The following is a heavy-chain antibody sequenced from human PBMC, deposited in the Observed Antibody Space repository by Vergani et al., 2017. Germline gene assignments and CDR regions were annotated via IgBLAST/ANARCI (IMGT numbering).Heavy chain of an antibody. CDR1: GYTFTTYD. CDR2: MNPNSGNT. V-gene: IGHV1-8*01. CDR3: VTGRGRY. Sequence: QVQLVQSGAEVKKPGASVKVSCKASGYTFTTYDINWVRQATGQGLEWMGWMNPNSGNTGYAQKFQGRVTMTRKTSITTAYMELSSLRSDDTAVYFCVTGRGRYWGQGTLVTVST. D-gene: IGHD2-15*01. J-gene: IGHJ4*02.